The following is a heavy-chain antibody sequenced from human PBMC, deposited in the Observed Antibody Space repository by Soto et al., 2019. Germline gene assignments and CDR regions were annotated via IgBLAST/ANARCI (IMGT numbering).Heavy chain of an antibody. D-gene: IGHD3-10*01. CDR3: ARVRFVEWGYAMDV. J-gene: IGHJ6*02. V-gene: IGHV3-11*01. CDR2: ISSSGSSI. CDR1: GLTFSDCY. Sequence: QVQLVESGGGLVKPGGSLRLSCAASGLTFSDCYMNWIRQAPGKGLAWVSYISSSGSSINYAGSVKGRFTISRDNAKNSLYLQMNSLRAEDTAMYYCARVRFVEWGYAMDVWGQGTTVTVSS.